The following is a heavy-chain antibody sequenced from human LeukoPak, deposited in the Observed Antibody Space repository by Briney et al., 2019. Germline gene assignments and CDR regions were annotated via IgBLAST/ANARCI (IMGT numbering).Heavy chain of an antibody. CDR2: INHSGST. Sequence: SSETLSLTCTVSGGSISSYYWSWIRQPPGKGLEWIGEINHSGSTNYNPSLKSRVTISVDTSKNQFSLKLSSVTAADTAVYCCARLIRHYYDSSGYYFGLSYFDYWGQGTLVTVSS. V-gene: IGHV4-34*01. CDR3: ARLIRHYYDSSGYYFGLSYFDY. CDR1: GGSISSYY. J-gene: IGHJ4*02. D-gene: IGHD3-22*01.